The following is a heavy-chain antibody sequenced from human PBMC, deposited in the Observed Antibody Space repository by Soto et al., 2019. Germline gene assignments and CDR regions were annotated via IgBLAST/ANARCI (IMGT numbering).Heavy chain of an antibody. CDR3: GSVRPSGYVLS. V-gene: IGHV4-59*01. D-gene: IGHD6-25*01. J-gene: IGHJ5*02. Sequence: ASETLSLTCTVSGGPLSSYYWTWIRQSPGKGLEWIGYVYFSGNTNYNPSLKSRVTISIDTSKNQFSLRLASVTAADTAFYYCGSVRPSGYVLSWGQGTLVTVSS. CDR1: GGPLSSYY. CDR2: VYFSGNT.